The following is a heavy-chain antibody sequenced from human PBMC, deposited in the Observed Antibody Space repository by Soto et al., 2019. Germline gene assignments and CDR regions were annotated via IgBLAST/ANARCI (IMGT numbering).Heavy chain of an antibody. Sequence: EVQLLESGGGLVQPGGSLRLSCGASGFTFSVYAMPWVRQAPGKGLEGVSAISGNGGSTYYADSVKGRFTISRDNSKSTLHLQMNSLRVEDTAVYYCAKDRTFGPPLVRFDSWGQGTLVTVSS. CDR2: ISGNGGST. CDR3: AKDRTFGPPLVRFDS. J-gene: IGHJ4*02. V-gene: IGHV3-23*01. CDR1: GFTFSVYA. D-gene: IGHD6-6*01.